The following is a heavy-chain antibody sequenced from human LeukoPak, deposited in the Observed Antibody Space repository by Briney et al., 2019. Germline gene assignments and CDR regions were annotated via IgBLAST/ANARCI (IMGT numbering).Heavy chain of an antibody. CDR3: ARARPLIVVVPAAKGGWFDP. CDR1: GYTFTGYY. Sequence: ASVKVSCKASGYTFTGYYMHWVRQAPGQGGEGMGWINPNSGGTNYAQKFQGRVTMTRETYISKDYMEVSRLRSDDTAVYYCARARPLIVVVPAAKGGWFDPWGQGTLVTVSS. CDR2: INPNSGGT. V-gene: IGHV1-2*02. J-gene: IGHJ5*02. D-gene: IGHD2-2*01.